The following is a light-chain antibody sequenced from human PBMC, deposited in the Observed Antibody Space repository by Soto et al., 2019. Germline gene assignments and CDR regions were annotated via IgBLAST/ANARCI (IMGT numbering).Light chain of an antibody. CDR1: SSDVGGYNY. CDR3: TSYTSSSTLDV. J-gene: IGLJ1*01. Sequence: QSVLTQPASVSGSPGQSITISCTGTSSDVGGYNYVSWYQQHPGKGPKLMIYEVSNRPSGVSNRFSGSKSGHTASLTISGLQSEDEADYFCTSYTSSSTLDVFGTGTKVTVL. CDR2: EVS. V-gene: IGLV2-14*03.